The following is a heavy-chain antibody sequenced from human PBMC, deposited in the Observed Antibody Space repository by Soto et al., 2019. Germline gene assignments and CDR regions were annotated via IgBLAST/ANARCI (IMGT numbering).Heavy chain of an antibody. V-gene: IGHV4-61*01. CDR2: IYYSEST. J-gene: IGHJ6*03. CDR3: ARIKINSSSAVFNYYYYYMDV. CDR1: GGSVSSGSYY. D-gene: IGHD6-6*01. Sequence: SETLSLTCTVSGGSVSSGSYYWSWIRQPPGKGLEWIGYIYYSESTNYNPSLKSRVTISVDTSKNQFSLKLSSVTAADTAVYYCARIKINSSSAVFNYYYYYMDVWGKGTTVTVSS.